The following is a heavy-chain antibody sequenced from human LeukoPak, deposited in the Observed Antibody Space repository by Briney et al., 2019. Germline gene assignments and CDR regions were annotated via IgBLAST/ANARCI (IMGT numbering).Heavy chain of an antibody. V-gene: IGHV4-59*01. CDR2: IYYSGST. CDR3: VKSYCTNGVCYYPSDY. J-gene: IGHJ4*02. Sequence: SETLSLTCTVSGGSISSYYWSWIRQPPGKGLEWIGYIYYSGSTNYNPSLKSRLTISVDTSKNQFSLKLSSVTAADTAVYSRVKSYCTNGVCYYPSDYWGQGTLVTVSS. CDR1: GGSISSYY. D-gene: IGHD2-8*01.